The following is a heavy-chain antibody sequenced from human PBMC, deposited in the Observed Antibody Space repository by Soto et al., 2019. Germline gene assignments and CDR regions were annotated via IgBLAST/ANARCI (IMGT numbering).Heavy chain of an antibody. D-gene: IGHD3-22*01. CDR1: GYTFTSYG. CDR2: INIYSGDA. CDR3: ARALYYYDNSGLAY. J-gene: IGHJ4*02. Sequence: VRLEQSGPEVKKTGASVKVSCKASGYTFTSYGISWGRQAPGQGLEWMGWINIYSGDANYAQSFQDRVTMTRDTSTNTVYMEMRTLRSDDTAVYYCARALYYYDNSGLAYWGQGTLVTVSS. V-gene: IGHV1-18*01.